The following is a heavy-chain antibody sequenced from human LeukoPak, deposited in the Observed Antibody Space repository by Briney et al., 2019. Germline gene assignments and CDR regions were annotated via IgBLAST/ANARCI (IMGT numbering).Heavy chain of an antibody. D-gene: IGHD4-17*01. Sequence: SETLSLTCTVSGGSISNYYWSWIRQPPGKGLEWIGYIYYSGSTNYNPSLKSRVTISVDTSKNQFSLKLSSVTAADTAVYYCAATVSGWFDPWGQGTLVTVSS. CDR1: GGSISNYY. V-gene: IGHV4-59*01. CDR2: IYYSGST. CDR3: AATVSGWFDP. J-gene: IGHJ5*02.